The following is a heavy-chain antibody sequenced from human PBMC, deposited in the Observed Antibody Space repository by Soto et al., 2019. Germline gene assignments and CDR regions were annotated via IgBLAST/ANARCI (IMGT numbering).Heavy chain of an antibody. Sequence: PSETLSLTCVVADSAISSSNWWSWDRQPPGKGLEWIGEIYYSGSTYYNPSLKSRVTISVDTSKNQFSLKLSSVTAADTAVYYCARRVLVQAAGALYYYYGMDVWGQGTTVTVS. CDR2: IYYSGST. CDR3: ARRVLVQAAGALYYYYGMDV. J-gene: IGHJ6*02. V-gene: IGHV4-4*02. D-gene: IGHD2-2*01. CDR1: DSAISSSNW.